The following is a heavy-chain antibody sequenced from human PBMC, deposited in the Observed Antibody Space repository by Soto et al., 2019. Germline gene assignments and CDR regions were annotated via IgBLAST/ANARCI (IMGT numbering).Heavy chain of an antibody. CDR1: GFTFDDYT. CDR2: ISWDGGST. V-gene: IGHV3-43*01. CDR3: ARSGGSYSPFDY. Sequence: GGSLRLSCAASGFTFDDYTMHWVRQAPGKGLEWVSLISWDGGSTYYADSVKGRFTISRDNSKNSLYLQMNSLRTEDTALYYCARSGGSYSPFDYWGQGTLVTVSS. J-gene: IGHJ4*02. D-gene: IGHD1-26*01.